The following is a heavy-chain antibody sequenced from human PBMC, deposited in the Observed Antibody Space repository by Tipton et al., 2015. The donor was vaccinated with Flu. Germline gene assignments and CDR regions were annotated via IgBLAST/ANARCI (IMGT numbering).Heavy chain of an antibody. D-gene: IGHD1-14*01. J-gene: IGHJ4*02. CDR1: GYTFFRYS. CDR2: ISTYTGHT. CDR3: ARIGSIGTSSH. V-gene: IGHV1-18*01. Sequence: QLVQSGAEVKKPGASVKISCKTSGYTFFRYSLNWVRQAPGQGLEWLGWISTYTGHTNYTQKFQGRVSMTTDTSTSTAYMELRSLRPDDTAIYYCARIGSIGTSSHWGQGTQVTVSS.